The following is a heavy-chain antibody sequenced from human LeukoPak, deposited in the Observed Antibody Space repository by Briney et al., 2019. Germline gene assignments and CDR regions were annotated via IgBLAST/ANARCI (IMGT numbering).Heavy chain of an antibody. J-gene: IGHJ4*02. D-gene: IGHD6-19*01. V-gene: IGHV3-23*01. CDR2: ISGSGGST. CDR3: AKDSLYSSGLPYFDY. Sequence: PGGSLRLSCAASGFTFSSYAMSWVRQAPGKGLEWVSAISGSGGSTYYADSVKGRFTISRDNSKNTLYLQMNSLRAEDTAVYYCAKDSLYSSGLPYFDYWGRGTLVTVSS. CDR1: GFTFSSYA.